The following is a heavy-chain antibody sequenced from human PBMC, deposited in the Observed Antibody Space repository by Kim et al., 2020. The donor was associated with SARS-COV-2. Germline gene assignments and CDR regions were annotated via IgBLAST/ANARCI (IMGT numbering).Heavy chain of an antibody. CDR3: ARDIPSIAVAGIGQGDGVPSPHSMDV. CDR1: GGTFSSYA. Sequence: SVKVSCKASGGTFSSYAISWVRQAPGQGLEWMGGIIPIFGTANYAQKFQGRVTITADESTSTAYMELSSLRSEDTAVYYCARDIPSIAVAGIGQGDGVPSPHSMDVWGQGTTVTVSS. V-gene: IGHV1-69*13. D-gene: IGHD6-19*01. J-gene: IGHJ6*02. CDR2: IIPIFGTA.